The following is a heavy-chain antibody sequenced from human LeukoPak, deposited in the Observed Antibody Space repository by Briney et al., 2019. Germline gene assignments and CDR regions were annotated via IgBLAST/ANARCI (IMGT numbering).Heavy chain of an antibody. CDR3: AGGSERCSSTSCPNKPFDY. D-gene: IGHD2-2*01. J-gene: IGHJ4*02. CDR1: GYTFSDYY. Sequence: ASVKVSCKASGYTFSDYYMHWVRQAPGQGLEWMGWINSNSGGTKYEQKFQGRVTMTRDTSISTVYMELSRLRFDDTAGYYCAGGSERCSSTSCPNKPFDYWGQGTLVTVSS. CDR2: INSNSGGT. V-gene: IGHV1-2*02.